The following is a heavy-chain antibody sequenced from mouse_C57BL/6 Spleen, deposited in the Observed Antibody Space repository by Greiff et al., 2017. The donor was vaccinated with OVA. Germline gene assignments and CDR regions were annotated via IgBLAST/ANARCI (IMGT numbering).Heavy chain of an antibody. CDR2: IYPRSGNT. J-gene: IGHJ4*01. V-gene: IGHV1-81*01. Sequence: VKLMESGAELARPGASVKLSCKASGYTFTSYGISWVKQRTGQGLEWIGEIYPRSGNTYYTEKFKGKATLTANKSSSTAYMELRSLTSEDSAVYFCARRATGDYAMDYWGQGTSVTVSS. CDR3: ARRATGDYAMDY. CDR1: GYTFTSYG. D-gene: IGHD6-1*01.